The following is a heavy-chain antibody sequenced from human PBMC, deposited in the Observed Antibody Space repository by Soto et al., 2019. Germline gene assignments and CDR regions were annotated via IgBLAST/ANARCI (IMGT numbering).Heavy chain of an antibody. D-gene: IGHD5-18*01. V-gene: IGHV1-69*01. CDR2: LIAMLGTP. CDR1: GGTFGSHG. CDR3: ARVAMDNFDY. J-gene: IGHJ4*02. Sequence: VSCKASGGTFGSHGIAWVRQAPGQGLEWMGGLIAMLGTPTYARKVQGRATITADESLTSSYLELRSLRSEDTAVYFCARVAMDNFDYWGQGTVVTVSS.